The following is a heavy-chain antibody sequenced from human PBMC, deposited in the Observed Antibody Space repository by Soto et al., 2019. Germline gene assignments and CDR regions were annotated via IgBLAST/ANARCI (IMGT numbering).Heavy chain of an antibody. CDR2: IYYSGST. V-gene: IGHV4-39*01. Sequence: SETLSLTCTVSGGSISSSSYYWGWIRQPPGKGLEWIGSIYYSGSTYYNPSLKSRVTISVDTSKNQFSLKLSSVTAADTAVYYCASHSSGWYEGNFDYWGQGTLVTVSS. D-gene: IGHD6-19*01. J-gene: IGHJ4*02. CDR1: GGSISSSSYY. CDR3: ASHSSGWYEGNFDY.